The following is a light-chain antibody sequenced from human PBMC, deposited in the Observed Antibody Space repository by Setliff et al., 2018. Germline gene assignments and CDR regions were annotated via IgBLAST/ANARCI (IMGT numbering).Light chain of an antibody. Sequence: QAVVTQPPSVSGAPGQRVTISCTGSSSNIGAGYDVHWYQQLPKTAPKLLIYGNSNRPSGVPDRLSGSKSGTSASLAITGLQAEDDADYYCQSYDSSLSVLYVFGTGTK. V-gene: IGLV1-40*01. J-gene: IGLJ1*01. CDR3: QSYDSSLSVLYV. CDR1: SSNIGAGYD. CDR2: GNS.